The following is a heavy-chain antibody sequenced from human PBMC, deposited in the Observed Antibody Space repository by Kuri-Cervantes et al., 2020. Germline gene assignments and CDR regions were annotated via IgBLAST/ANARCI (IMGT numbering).Heavy chain of an antibody. CDR1: GFTVSSSY. J-gene: IGHJ4*02. CDR3: ARPESSSGWYRMVWPGPFDY. D-gene: IGHD6-19*01. V-gene: IGHV3-66*04. CDR2: IYSGGST. Sequence: GGSLRLSCVASGFTVSSSYMTWVRQAPEKGLEWVSVIYSGGSTYYADSVKGRFTMSRDNSKNTVYLQMNSLRAEDTAVYYCARPESSSGWYRMVWPGPFDYWGQGTLVTVSS.